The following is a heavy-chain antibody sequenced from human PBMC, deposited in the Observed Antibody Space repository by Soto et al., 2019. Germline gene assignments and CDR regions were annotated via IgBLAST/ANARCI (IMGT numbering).Heavy chain of an antibody. D-gene: IGHD6-6*01. Sequence: PSETLSLTCTVSGGSISSGGYYWSWIRQHPGKGLEWIGYIYYSGSTYYNPSLKSRVTISVDTSKNQFSLKLSSVTAADTAVYYCARRIAARPRYYYYYGMDVWGQGTTVTVSS. CDR1: GGSISSGGYY. CDR2: IYYSGST. J-gene: IGHJ6*02. V-gene: IGHV4-31*03. CDR3: ARRIAARPRYYYYYGMDV.